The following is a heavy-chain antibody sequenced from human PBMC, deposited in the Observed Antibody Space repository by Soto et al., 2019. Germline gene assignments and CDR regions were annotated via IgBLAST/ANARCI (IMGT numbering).Heavy chain of an antibody. CDR3: ARVASKAYYYDSTDNWFDP. CDR2: IIPIFGTA. Sequence: SVKVSCKASGGTFSSYAISWVRQAPGQGLEWMGGIIPIFGTANYAQKFQGRVTITADESTSTAYMELSSLRSEDTAVYYCARVASKAYYYDSTDNWFDPWGQGTLVTVSS. D-gene: IGHD3-22*01. V-gene: IGHV1-69*13. CDR1: GGTFSSYA. J-gene: IGHJ5*02.